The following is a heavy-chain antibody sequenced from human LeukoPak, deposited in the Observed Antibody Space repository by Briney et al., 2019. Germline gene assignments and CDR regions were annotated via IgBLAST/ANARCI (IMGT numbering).Heavy chain of an antibody. D-gene: IGHD1-26*01. J-gene: IGHJ4*02. CDR1: GFNFKNYW. CDR2: IINEGSST. CDR3: ARGQWGLDV. V-gene: IGHV3-74*01. Sequence: TGGSLRLSCAASGFNFKNYWMHWVRPAPGKGLEWGSRIINEGSSTTYADSVKGRFTISRDNTKNSVYLQMNSLRADDSAVYYCARGQWGLDVWGQGTLVFVSS.